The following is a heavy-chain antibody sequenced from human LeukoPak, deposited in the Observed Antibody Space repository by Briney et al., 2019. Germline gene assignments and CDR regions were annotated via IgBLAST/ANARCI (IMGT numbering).Heavy chain of an antibody. V-gene: IGHV4-4*07. J-gene: IGHJ6*02. CDR2: IYTSGST. D-gene: IGHD3-16*01. CDR3: ARGGRNYYFYGMDV. CDR1: GGSIGSYY. Sequence: SETLSLTCTVSGGSIGSYYWNWIRQPAGKGLEWIGRIYTSGSTNYNPSLKSRVTMSVDTSKNQFSLKLTSVTAADTAVYYCARGGRNYYFYGMDVWGQGTTVTVSS.